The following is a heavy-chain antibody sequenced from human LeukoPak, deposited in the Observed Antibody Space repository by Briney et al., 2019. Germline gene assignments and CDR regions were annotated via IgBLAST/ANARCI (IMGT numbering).Heavy chain of an antibody. D-gene: IGHD2-2*01. CDR1: GVTFTTYA. Sequence: GGSLRLSCAASGVTFTTYAMRWVRQAPGKGLEWVSAISASGGTTYYADSVKGRFTTSRDNSKNTLYLQMNSLRAEDTAVYYCAKEAREYIRTTSCPTWFDSWGQGTLVTVSS. CDR3: AKEAREYIRTTSCPTWFDS. CDR2: ISASGGTT. V-gene: IGHV3-23*01. J-gene: IGHJ5*01.